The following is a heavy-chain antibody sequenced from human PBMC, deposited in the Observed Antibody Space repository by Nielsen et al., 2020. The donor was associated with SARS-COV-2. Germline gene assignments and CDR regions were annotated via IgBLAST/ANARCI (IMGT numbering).Heavy chain of an antibody. CDR2: INAGNGNT. CDR3: ARGPSAVRGVIRLNNWFDP. J-gene: IGHJ5*02. D-gene: IGHD3-10*01. Sequence: WVRQAPGQRLEWMGWINAGNGNTKYSQKFQGRVTITRDTSASTAYMELSSLRSGDTAVYYCARGPSAVRGVIRLNNWFDPWGQGTLVTVSS. V-gene: IGHV1-3*01.